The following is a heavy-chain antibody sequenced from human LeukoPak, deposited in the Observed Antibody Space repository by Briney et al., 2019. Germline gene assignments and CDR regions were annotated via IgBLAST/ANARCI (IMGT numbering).Heavy chain of an antibody. CDR3: ARGRTIVVVTPSSY. CDR1: GYTFTGYY. CDR2: INPNSGGT. Sequence: ASVKVSCKASGYTFTGYYMHWVRQAPGQGLEWMRWINPNSGGTNYAQKFQGRVTMTRDTSISTAYMELSRLRSDDTAVYYCARGRTIVVVTPSSYWGQGTLVTVSS. V-gene: IGHV1-2*02. D-gene: IGHD3-22*01. J-gene: IGHJ4*02.